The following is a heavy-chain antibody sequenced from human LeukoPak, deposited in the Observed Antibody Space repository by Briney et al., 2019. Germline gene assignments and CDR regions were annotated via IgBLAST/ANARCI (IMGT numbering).Heavy chain of an antibody. CDR2: ISSSRNYL. D-gene: IGHD2/OR15-2a*01. Sequence: GGSLRLSCAASGFTFSFYSMHWVRQSPGKGLEWVACISSSRNYLYYADSVKGRFIISRDDDKNSLHLQMNILRAEDTAVYYCVRDHQPEVPTSDNSPSAWGQGTLVTVSS. CDR3: VRDHQPEVPTSDNSPSA. CDR1: GFTFSFYS. V-gene: IGHV3-21*01. J-gene: IGHJ5*02.